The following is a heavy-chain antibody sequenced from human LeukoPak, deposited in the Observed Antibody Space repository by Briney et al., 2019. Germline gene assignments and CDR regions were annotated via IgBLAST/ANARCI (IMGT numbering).Heavy chain of an antibody. Sequence: SETLSLTCTVSGGSISSDSYYWAWIRQPPGKGLEWIASIYYSGSTYYNPSLKGRVTISVDTSRNQFSLKLSSVTAADTAVYYCARDPRYCSGGSCYHSFDYWGQGTLVTVSS. D-gene: IGHD2-15*01. CDR3: ARDPRYCSGGSCYHSFDY. J-gene: IGHJ4*02. V-gene: IGHV4-39*07. CDR2: IYYSGST. CDR1: GGSISSDSYY.